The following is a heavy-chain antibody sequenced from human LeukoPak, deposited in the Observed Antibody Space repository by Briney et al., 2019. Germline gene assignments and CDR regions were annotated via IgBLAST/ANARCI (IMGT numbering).Heavy chain of an antibody. Sequence: GGSLRLSCAASGFTFRNYVIHWVRQAPGKGLEWVAVTSSDLNVKLYADSVKGRFTISRDNSRSTLYLQMNSLRPEDTAIFYCAREGYYGSGSPPSLYFDYWGQGTLVTVSS. CDR3: AREGYYGSGSPPSLYFDY. D-gene: IGHD3-10*01. CDR2: TSSDLNVK. CDR1: GFTFRNYV. V-gene: IGHV3-30-3*01. J-gene: IGHJ4*02.